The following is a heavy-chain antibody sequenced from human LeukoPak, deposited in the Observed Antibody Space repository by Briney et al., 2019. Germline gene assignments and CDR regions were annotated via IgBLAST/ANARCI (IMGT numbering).Heavy chain of an antibody. D-gene: IGHD3-3*01. V-gene: IGHV1-69*13. Sequence: GASVKVSCKASGGTFSSYAISWVRQAPGQGLEWMGGIIPIFGTANYAQKFQGRVTITADESTSTAYMELSSLRSEDTAVYYCARAVRVVIMGYYYYYMDVWGKGTTVTVSS. CDR2: IIPIFGTA. J-gene: IGHJ6*03. CDR1: GGTFSSYA. CDR3: ARAVRVVIMGYYYYYMDV.